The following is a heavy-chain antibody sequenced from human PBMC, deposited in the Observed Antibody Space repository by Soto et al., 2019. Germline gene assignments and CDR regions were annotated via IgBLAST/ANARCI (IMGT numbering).Heavy chain of an antibody. V-gene: IGHV5-10-1*01. CDR2: IDPSDSYT. CDR1: GYSFTIYC. Sequence: GESLKISCDGSGYSFTIYCISLVRQMPGKGLEWMGRIDPSDSYTNYSPSFQGHVTISADKSISTAYLQWSSLKASDTAMYYCARVHYYYYGMDVWGQGTTVTVSS. J-gene: IGHJ6*02. D-gene: IGHD3-10*01. CDR3: ARVHYYYYGMDV.